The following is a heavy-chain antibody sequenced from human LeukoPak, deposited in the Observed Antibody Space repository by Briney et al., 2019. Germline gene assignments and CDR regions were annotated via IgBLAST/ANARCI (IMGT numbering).Heavy chain of an antibody. CDR3: VRDTYYYDSSGYYRFDY. J-gene: IGHJ4*02. V-gene: IGHV4-4*07. CDR2: IYTSGST. CDR1: GGSISSYY. D-gene: IGHD3-22*01. Sequence: PSETLSLTCTVSGGSISSYYWSWIRQPAGKGLEWIGRIYTSGSTNYNPSLKSRVTMSVDTSKNQFSLKLSSVTAADTAVYYCVRDTYYYDSSGYYRFDYWGQGTLVTVSS.